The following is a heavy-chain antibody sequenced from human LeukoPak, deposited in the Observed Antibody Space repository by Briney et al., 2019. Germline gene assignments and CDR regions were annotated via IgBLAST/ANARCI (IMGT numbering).Heavy chain of an antibody. CDR1: GGSVSSGSYY. J-gene: IGHJ3*02. CDR2: IYYSGST. CDR3: ARDFLSVGATTAFDI. Sequence: PSETLSLTCTVSGGSVSSGSYYWSWIRQPPGKGLEWIGYIYYSGSTNYNPSLKSRVTISVDTSKNQFSLKLSSVTAADTAVYYCARDFLSVGATTAFDIWGQGTMVTVSS. V-gene: IGHV4-61*01. D-gene: IGHD1-26*01.